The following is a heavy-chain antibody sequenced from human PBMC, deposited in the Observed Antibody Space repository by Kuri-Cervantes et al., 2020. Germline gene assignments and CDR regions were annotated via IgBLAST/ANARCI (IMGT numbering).Heavy chain of an antibody. Sequence: GGSLRLSCAASGFTFSSYWMSWVRQAPGKGLEWVANIKQDGSEKYYVDSVKGRFTISRDNAKNSLYLQMYSLRAEDTAVYYCARAVRSYYYDSSGYGYWGQGTLVTVSS. J-gene: IGHJ4*02. CDR2: IKQDGSEK. CDR1: GFTFSSYW. V-gene: IGHV3-7*01. D-gene: IGHD3-22*01. CDR3: ARAVRSYYYDSSGYGY.